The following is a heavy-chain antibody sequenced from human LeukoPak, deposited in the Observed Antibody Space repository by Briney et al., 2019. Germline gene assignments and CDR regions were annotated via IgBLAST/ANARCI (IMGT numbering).Heavy chain of an antibody. V-gene: IGHV3-23*01. CDR1: GFTFSHYT. J-gene: IGHJ4*02. CDR2: ISTSGGRT. D-gene: IGHD1-26*01. Sequence: GGSLRLSCAASGFTFSHYTMNWVRQAPGKGLEWDSVISTSGGRTYYADSVKGRFTISRDNSKNTLFLQMNSLRAEDTAVYYCAKRVGATTRAVDFWGQGTLVTVSS. CDR3: AKRVGATTRAVDF.